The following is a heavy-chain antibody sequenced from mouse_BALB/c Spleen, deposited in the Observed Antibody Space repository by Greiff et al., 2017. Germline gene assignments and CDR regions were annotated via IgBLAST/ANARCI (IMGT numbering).Heavy chain of an antibody. CDR3: ARWIYYDWEFAY. Sequence: EVKLQESGPELVKPGASVKISCKASGYTFTDYNMHWVKQSHGKSLEWIGYIYPYNGGTGYNQKFKSKATLTVDNSSSTAYMELRSLTSEDSAVYYCARWIYYDWEFAYWGQGTLVTVSA. D-gene: IGHD2-4*01. CDR2: IYPYNGGT. V-gene: IGHV1S29*02. CDR1: GYTFTDYN. J-gene: IGHJ3*01.